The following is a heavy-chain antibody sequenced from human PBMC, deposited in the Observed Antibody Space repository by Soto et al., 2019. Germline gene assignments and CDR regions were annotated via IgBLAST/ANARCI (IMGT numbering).Heavy chain of an antibody. CDR3: ARGPYCGGDWYSFNDFDI. CDR2: IYYSGRT. D-gene: IGHD2-21*02. J-gene: IGHJ3*02. Sequence: QVQLQESGPGLVKPSQTLSLTCTVSGGSISSGGYYWSWIRQHPGKGLEWIGYIYYSGRTYYNPALKSRVTRSVVTSKNHFSLKLSSVTAADTAVDYCARGPYCGGDWYSFNDFDILGQGTMVTVSS. CDR1: GGSISSGGYY. V-gene: IGHV4-31*03.